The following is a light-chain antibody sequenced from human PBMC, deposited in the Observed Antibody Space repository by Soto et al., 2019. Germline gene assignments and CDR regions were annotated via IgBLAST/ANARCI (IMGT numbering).Light chain of an antibody. CDR3: SSYTSSSSYV. V-gene: IGLV2-14*01. Sequence: QSVLTQPASVSGSPGQSITISCTRTSSDVGGYKYVSWYQQHPDKAPKLIIYDVTNRPSGISNRFSGSKSGNTASLTISGLQAEDEADYYCSSYTSSSSYVFGTGTKVTVL. CDR1: SSDVGGYKY. J-gene: IGLJ1*01. CDR2: DVT.